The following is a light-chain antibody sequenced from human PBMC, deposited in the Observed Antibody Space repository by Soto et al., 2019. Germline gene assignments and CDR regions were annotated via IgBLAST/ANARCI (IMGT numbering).Light chain of an antibody. V-gene: IGKV4-1*01. Sequence: DIVMTQSPDSLAVSLGERATINCKSSQSVLYSSNTKNYLAWYQQRPGQPPKLLIYWASTRESRVPDRFSGSGSGTDFTLTITSLQAEDVAVYYWQHYESTQPTFGQGTKLEIK. CDR3: QHYESTQPT. CDR2: WAS. J-gene: IGKJ2*01. CDR1: QSVLYSSNTKNY.